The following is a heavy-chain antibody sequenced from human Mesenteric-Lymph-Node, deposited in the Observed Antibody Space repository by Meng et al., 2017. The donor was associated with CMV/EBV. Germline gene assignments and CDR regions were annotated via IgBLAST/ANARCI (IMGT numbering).Heavy chain of an antibody. CDR3: ARDPLPIPHQYYYYGMDV. CDR2: IIPILGIA. CDR1: GGTFSSYA. J-gene: IGHJ6*02. V-gene: IGHV1-69*10. D-gene: IGHD2-2*01. Sequence: SVKVSCKASGGTFSSYAISWVRQAPGQGLEWMGGIIPILGIANYAQKFQGRVTITTDESTSTAYMELSSLRSEDTAVYYCARDPLPIPHQYYYYGMDVWGQGTTVTVSS.